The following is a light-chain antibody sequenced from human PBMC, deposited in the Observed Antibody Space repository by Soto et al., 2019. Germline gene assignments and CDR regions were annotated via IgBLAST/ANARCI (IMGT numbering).Light chain of an antibody. J-gene: IGKJ1*01. CDR2: KAS. CDR1: QSFSRW. V-gene: IGKV1-5*03. CDR3: QLYNPYSRT. Sequence: DIQMTQSPSTLSAYVGDRVTITCRANQSFSRWLAWYQQKPGKAPKLLIYKASSLQSGVPSRFSGSESGTECTLTISSLQPDDFATYYCQLYNPYSRTFDQGTRLEIK.